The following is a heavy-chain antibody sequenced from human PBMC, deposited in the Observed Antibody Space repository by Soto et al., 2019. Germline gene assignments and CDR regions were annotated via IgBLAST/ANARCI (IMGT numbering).Heavy chain of an antibody. Sequence: SETLSLTCTVSGGSISSYYWSWIRQPPGKGLEWIGYIYYSGSTNYNPSLKSRVTISVDTSKNQFSLKLSSVTAADTAVYYCARGAWMTTSPHLDYWGQGTLVTVS. CDR3: ARGAWMTTSPHLDY. CDR2: IYYSGST. D-gene: IGHD4-4*01. V-gene: IGHV4-59*01. J-gene: IGHJ4*02. CDR1: GGSISSYY.